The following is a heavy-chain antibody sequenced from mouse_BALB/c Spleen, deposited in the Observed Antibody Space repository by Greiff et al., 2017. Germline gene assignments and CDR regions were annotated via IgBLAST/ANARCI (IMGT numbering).Heavy chain of an antibody. V-gene: IGHV1S126*01. CDR2: IYPSDSYT. CDR3: TRSDYRYAWFAY. Sequence: QVQLQQSGAELMKPGASVKISCKASGYTFTSYWINWVKQRPGQGLEWIGNIYPSDSYTNYNQKFKDKATLTVDKSSSTAYMQLSSPTSEDSAVYYCTRSDYRYAWFAYWGQGTLVTVSA. CDR1: GYTFTSYW. J-gene: IGHJ3*01. D-gene: IGHD2-14*01.